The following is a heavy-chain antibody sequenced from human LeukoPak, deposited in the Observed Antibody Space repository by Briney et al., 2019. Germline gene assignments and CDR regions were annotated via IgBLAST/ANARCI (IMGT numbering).Heavy chain of an antibody. CDR1: GFTFSSYG. D-gene: IGHD2-8*01. V-gene: IGHV3-23*01. Sequence: GGSLRLSCAASGFTFSSYGMSWVRQAPGKGLEWVSAITATSSSTHDADSVKGRFTISRDNSKNTLYLQMNSLRVEDTAVYYCARLGQAKVNTNYYYYYMDVWGKGTTVTVSS. CDR3: ARLGQAKVNTNYYYYYMDV. J-gene: IGHJ6*03. CDR2: ITATSSST.